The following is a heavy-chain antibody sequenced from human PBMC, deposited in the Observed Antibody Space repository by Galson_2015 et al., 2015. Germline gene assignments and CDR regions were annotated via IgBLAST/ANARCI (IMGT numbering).Heavy chain of an antibody. V-gene: IGHV3-23*01. J-gene: IGHJ4*02. CDR3: AKGGHYCSGGICHGVLDS. CDR2: IGDSGANT. Sequence: SLRLSCAVSGFTFSSYAMGWVRQAPGTGLEGVSSIGDSGANTKNADSVKGRFTISRDNSKTTLYLQMNSLRGDDTPVYYCAKGGHYCSGGICHGVLDSWGQGTLVTVSS. D-gene: IGHD2-15*01. CDR1: GFTFSSYA.